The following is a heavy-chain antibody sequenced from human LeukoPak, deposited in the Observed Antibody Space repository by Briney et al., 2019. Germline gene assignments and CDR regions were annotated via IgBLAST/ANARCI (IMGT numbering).Heavy chain of an antibody. Sequence: SVKVSCKASGFTFTSSAVQWVRQARGQRLEWIGWIVVGSGNTNYAQKFQERVTITRDMSTSTAYMELSSLGSEDTAVYYCAADLSKNKDFDYWGQGTLVTVSS. D-gene: IGHD2/OR15-2a*01. V-gene: IGHV1-58*01. CDR2: IVVGSGNT. CDR3: AADLSKNKDFDY. J-gene: IGHJ4*02. CDR1: GFTFTSSA.